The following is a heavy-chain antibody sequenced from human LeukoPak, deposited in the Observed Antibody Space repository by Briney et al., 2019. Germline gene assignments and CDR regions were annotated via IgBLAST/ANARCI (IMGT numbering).Heavy chain of an antibody. Sequence: PSQTLSLTCTVSGGSISSGDYYWSWIRQPPGKGLEWIGYIYYSGSTYYNPSLKSRVTISVDTSKNQFSLKLSSVTAADTAVYYCASFSSGYSLYYFDYWGQGTLVTVSS. V-gene: IGHV4-30-4*01. D-gene: IGHD3-22*01. CDR1: GGSISSGDYY. J-gene: IGHJ4*02. CDR2: IYYSGST. CDR3: ASFSSGYSLYYFDY.